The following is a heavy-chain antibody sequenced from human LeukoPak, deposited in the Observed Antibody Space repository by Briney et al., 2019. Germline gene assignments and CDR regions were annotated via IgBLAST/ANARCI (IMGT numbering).Heavy chain of an antibody. V-gene: IGHV3-30*18. D-gene: IGHD6-19*01. CDR1: GFTFSSYG. CDR2: ISYDGSNK. Sequence: QSGGSLRLSCAASGFTFSSYGMHWVRQAPGKGLEWVAVISYDGSNKYYADSVKGRFTISRDNSKNTLYLQMNSLRAEDTAVYYCAKGLAWYSSGWFFDYWGQGTLVTVSS. J-gene: IGHJ4*02. CDR3: AKGLAWYSSGWFFDY.